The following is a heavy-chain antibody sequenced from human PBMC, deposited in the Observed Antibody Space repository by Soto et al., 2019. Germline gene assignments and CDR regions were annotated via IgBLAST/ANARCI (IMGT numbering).Heavy chain of an antibody. D-gene: IGHD6-13*01. J-gene: IGHJ6*02. CDR2: IIPIFGTA. CDR1: GGTFSSYA. V-gene: IGHV1-69*13. Sequence: GASVKVSCKASGGTFSSYAISWVRQAPGQGLEWMGGIIPIFGTANYAQKFQGRVTITADESTSTAYMELSSLRSEDTAVYYCARLIAAAGIPKNYGMDAWGQGTTVTVSS. CDR3: ARLIAAAGIPKNYGMDA.